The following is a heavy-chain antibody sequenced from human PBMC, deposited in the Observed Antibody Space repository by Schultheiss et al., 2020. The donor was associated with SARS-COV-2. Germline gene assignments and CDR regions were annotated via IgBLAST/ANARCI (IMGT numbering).Heavy chain of an antibody. J-gene: IGHJ6*02. Sequence: GESLKISCAASGFTFSSYWMSWVRQAPGKGLEWVSSISSSSSYIYYADSVKGRFTISRDNSKNTLYLQMNSLRAEDTAVYYCARVQLVSLYYYYGMDVWGQGTTVTVSS. D-gene: IGHD3-9*01. CDR1: GFTFSSYW. CDR2: ISSSSSYI. V-gene: IGHV3-21*01. CDR3: ARVQLVSLYYYYGMDV.